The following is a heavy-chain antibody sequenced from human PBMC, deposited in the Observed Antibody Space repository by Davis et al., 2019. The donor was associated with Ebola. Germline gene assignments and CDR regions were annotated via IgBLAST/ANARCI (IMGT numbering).Heavy chain of an antibody. Sequence: SVKVSCKASGGTFSSYAISWVRQAPGQGLEWMGGIIPIFGTANYAQKFQGRVTITADESTSTAYMELSSLRSEDTAVYYCARDPPQLQRRAFDIWGQGTMVTVSS. D-gene: IGHD5-24*01. CDR2: IIPIFGTA. CDR1: GGTFSSYA. V-gene: IGHV1-69*13. J-gene: IGHJ3*02. CDR3: ARDPPQLQRRAFDI.